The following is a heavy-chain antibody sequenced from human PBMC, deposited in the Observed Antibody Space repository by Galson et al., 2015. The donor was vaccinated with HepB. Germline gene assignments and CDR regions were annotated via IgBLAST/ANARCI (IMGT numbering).Heavy chain of an antibody. D-gene: IGHD2-2*01. V-gene: IGHV1-18*04. Sequence: QSGAEVKKPGASVKVSCKASGYTFTSYGISWVRQAPGQGLEWMGWISAYNGNTNYAQKLQGRVTMTTDTSTSTAYMELRSLRSDDTAVYYCARGDSGYCSSTSCYFVYWGQGTLVTVSS. J-gene: IGHJ4*02. CDR3: ARGDSGYCSSTSCYFVY. CDR2: ISAYNGNT. CDR1: GYTFTSYG.